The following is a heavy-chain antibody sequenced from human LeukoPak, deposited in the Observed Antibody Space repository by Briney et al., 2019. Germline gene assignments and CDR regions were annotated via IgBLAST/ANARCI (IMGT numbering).Heavy chain of an antibody. CDR2: IWYDGSNK. V-gene: IGHV3-33*01. Sequence: GGYLRLSCAASAFTFSSYGMRWVRHAPGEGLEWVVVIWYDGSNKYYADSVKGRFTISRDNSENTLYLQVNSLRAEDTAVYYCARERLSLVNYYGMDVWGQGTTVTVSS. CDR1: AFTFSSYG. CDR3: ARERLSLVNYYGMDV. J-gene: IGHJ6*02. D-gene: IGHD2/OR15-2a*01.